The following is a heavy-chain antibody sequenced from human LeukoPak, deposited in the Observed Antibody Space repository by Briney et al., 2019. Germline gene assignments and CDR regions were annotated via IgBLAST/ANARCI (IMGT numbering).Heavy chain of an antibody. J-gene: IGHJ4*02. CDR1: GGSISSYY. Sequence: SETLSLTCTVSGGSISSYYWSWIRQPPGKGLEWIGRIYYSGSTLYNPSLKSRVTISVDTSKNQLSLRLSSVTAADTAVYYCARHGSTDYFDYWGQGTLVTVSS. CDR2: IYYSGST. CDR3: ARHGSTDYFDY. D-gene: IGHD2-2*03. V-gene: IGHV4-59*05.